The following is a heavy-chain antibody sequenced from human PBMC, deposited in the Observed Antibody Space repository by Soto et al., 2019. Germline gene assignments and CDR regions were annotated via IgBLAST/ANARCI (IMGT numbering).Heavy chain of an antibody. Sequence: SETLSLTCTVSGDSISTDYWSWIRQSPGKGLEWIGFIYYGGSTNYNPSLKSRVTISVDTPKNQFSLKLSSVTAADTAVYYCAKNWNWGSLVHWGQGTLVTVS. D-gene: IGHD7-27*01. V-gene: IGHV4-59*08. CDR3: AKNWNWGSLVH. CDR1: GDSISTDY. CDR2: IYYGGST. J-gene: IGHJ4*02.